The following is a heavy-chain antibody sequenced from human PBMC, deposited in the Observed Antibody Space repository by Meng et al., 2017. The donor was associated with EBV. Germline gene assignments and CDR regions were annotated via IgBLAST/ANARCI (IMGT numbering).Heavy chain of an antibody. Sequence: VWLLVSWGGSVQPGGVLCLACATHGFTLSNYAMGWVRQAPGKGLGWVSGISATSVDTYYADSVKSRFAISRDNSKNTVTLHMNILRAEDTAIYYCNSGSHSPLDSWGQGTLVTVSS. CDR3: NSGSHSPLDS. J-gene: IGHJ4*02. D-gene: IGHD1-26*01. CDR1: GFTLSNYA. CDR2: ISATSVDT. V-gene: IGHV3-23*01.